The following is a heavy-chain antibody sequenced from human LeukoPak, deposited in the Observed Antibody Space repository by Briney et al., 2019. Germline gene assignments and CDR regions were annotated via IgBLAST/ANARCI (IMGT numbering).Heavy chain of an antibody. CDR1: GFTFSSYG. CDR2: ISYDGSNK. D-gene: IGHD2-21*02. V-gene: IGHV3-30*18. CDR3: AKDIVVVTAINGAFDI. J-gene: IGHJ3*02. Sequence: GGSLRLSCAASGFTFSSYGMHWVRQAPGKGLEWVAVISYDGSNKYYADSVKGRFTISRDNSKNTLYLQMNSLRAGDTAVYYCAKDIVVVTAINGAFDIWGQGTMVTVSS.